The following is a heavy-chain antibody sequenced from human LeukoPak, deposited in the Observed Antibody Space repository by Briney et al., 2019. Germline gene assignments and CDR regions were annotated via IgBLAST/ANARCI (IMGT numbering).Heavy chain of an antibody. Sequence: GASVKVSCKASGGTFSSYAISWVRQAPGQGLEWMGRIIPILGIANYAQKFQGRVTITADKSTSTAYMELSSLRSEDTAVYYCARDFRYCSSTSCYWPPYYWGQGTLVTVSS. CDR1: GGTFSSYA. J-gene: IGHJ4*02. D-gene: IGHD2-2*01. CDR2: IIPILGIA. V-gene: IGHV1-69*04. CDR3: ARDFRYCSSTSCYWPPYY.